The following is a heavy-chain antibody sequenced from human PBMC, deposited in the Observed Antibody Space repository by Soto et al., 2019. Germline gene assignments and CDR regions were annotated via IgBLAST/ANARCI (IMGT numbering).Heavy chain of an antibody. Sequence: XGSLIVTWLSSVVRFSSYSVILVRQAPGKGPEWVSSIEINARVTYYADPVKGRFTISRDDSKNAVFLQMNSLRAEDTAVYFCAKGDGGYFDHCGQRSLVTVSS. CDR3: AKGDGGYFDH. CDR2: IEINARVT. J-gene: IGHJ4*01. CDR1: VVRFSSYS. D-gene: IGHD3-16*01. V-gene: IGHV3-23*05.